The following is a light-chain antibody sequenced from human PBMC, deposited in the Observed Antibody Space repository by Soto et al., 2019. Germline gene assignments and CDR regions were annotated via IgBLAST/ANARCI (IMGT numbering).Light chain of an antibody. CDR3: QQYQSYSET. V-gene: IGKV1-5*01. J-gene: IGKJ1*01. Sequence: DIQMTQSPSTLSASVGDRVTITCRASQSVSTRLAWYQQKPGKAPKLLIYDASSVQTGVPSRFSGSGSGAEFTLTISSLQPVDFATYYCQQYQSYSETFGHGTKVEIK. CDR2: DAS. CDR1: QSVSTR.